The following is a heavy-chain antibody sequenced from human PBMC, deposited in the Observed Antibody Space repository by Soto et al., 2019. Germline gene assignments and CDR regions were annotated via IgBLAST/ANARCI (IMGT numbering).Heavy chain of an antibody. D-gene: IGHD3-10*01. J-gene: IGHJ4*02. CDR2: IIPIFDAT. V-gene: IGHV1-69*01. CDR1: GGTFSRHS. Sequence: QVQMVQSGAEVKKPGSSARVSCKVSGGTFSRHSISWVRQAPGQGLEWMGGIIPIFDATQYAQKFQGRLTITGAESTTTFHMELGGLGPEDTAIYYCARDLASVRGSWGQGTLVTVS. CDR3: ARDLASVRGS.